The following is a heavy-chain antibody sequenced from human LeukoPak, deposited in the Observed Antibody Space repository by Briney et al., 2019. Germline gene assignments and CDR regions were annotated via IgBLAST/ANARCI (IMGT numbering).Heavy chain of an antibody. CDR3: AKPALYCGGDCSFQH. Sequence: PGGSLRLSCAGSGFPFSSYPISWVRQPPGKGLEWVSAITASGDSTYSADSVKGRFTISRDNSRNTLFLEMSSLRAEDTAVYYCAKPALYCGGDCSFQHWGQGTLVTVSS. CDR2: ITASGDST. D-gene: IGHD2-21*01. J-gene: IGHJ1*01. CDR1: GFPFSSYP. V-gene: IGHV3-23*01.